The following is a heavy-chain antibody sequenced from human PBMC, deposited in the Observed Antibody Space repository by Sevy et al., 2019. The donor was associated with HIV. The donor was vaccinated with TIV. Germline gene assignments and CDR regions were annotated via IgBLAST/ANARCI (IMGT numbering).Heavy chain of an antibody. V-gene: IGHV3-30-3*01. CDR2: ISYDGTDK. CDR1: RFTLSSSA. J-gene: IGHJ4*02. Sequence: GGSLRLSCAASRFTLSSSAMHWVRQAPGKGLDWVAFISYDGTDKYYADSVKGRFTISRDNSRNTLSLQMNSLRAEDTAVYYCVRGGVSSGWYRGYYFDYWGQGTLVTVSS. CDR3: VRGGVSSGWYRGYYFDY. D-gene: IGHD6-19*01.